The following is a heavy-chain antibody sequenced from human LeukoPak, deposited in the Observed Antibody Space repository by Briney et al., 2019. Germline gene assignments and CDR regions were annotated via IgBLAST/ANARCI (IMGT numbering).Heavy chain of an antibody. J-gene: IGHJ4*02. CDR3: AREATIAAAGPDGDYFDY. Sequence: GGSLRLSCAASGFTFSSYWMSWVRQAPGKGLEWVANIKQDGSEKYYVDSVKGRFTISRDNAKNSLYLQMNSLRAEDTAVYYCAREATIAAAGPDGDYFDYWGQGTLVTVSS. CDR1: GFTFSSYW. CDR2: IKQDGSEK. V-gene: IGHV3-7*01. D-gene: IGHD6-13*01.